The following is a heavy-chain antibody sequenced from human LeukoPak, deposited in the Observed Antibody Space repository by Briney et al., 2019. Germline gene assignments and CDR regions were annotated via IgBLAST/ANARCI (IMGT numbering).Heavy chain of an antibody. CDR1: GFTFNIFA. CDR3: ARGGPFQWELLVY. V-gene: IGHV3-64*01. Sequence: PGGSLRLSCAASGFTFNIFAINWVRQAPGKGLEYVSAVSADGGSTYYANSVKGRFTISRDNSKNTLYLQMGSLRAEDMAVYYCARGGPFQWELLVYWGQGTLVTVSS. J-gene: IGHJ4*02. CDR2: VSADGGST. D-gene: IGHD1-26*01.